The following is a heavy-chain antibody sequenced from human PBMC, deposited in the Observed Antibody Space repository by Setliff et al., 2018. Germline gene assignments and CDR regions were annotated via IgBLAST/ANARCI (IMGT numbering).Heavy chain of an antibody. D-gene: IGHD1-26*01. V-gene: IGHV4-61*09. CDR2: ISPSGST. CDR3: ARSPSSGAYWNPRPFYSDY. CDR1: GASITSGGFY. J-gene: IGHJ4*02. Sequence: TSETLSLTCSVSGASITSGGFYWTWIRQPAGKGLEWIGHISPSGSTTYNPSVKSRVTISLDTSKSHFSLKLDSVTAADTALYYCARSPSSGAYWNPRPFYSDYWARGTLVTVSS.